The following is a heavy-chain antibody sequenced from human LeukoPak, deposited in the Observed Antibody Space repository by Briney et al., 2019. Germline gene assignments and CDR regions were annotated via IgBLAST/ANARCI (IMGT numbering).Heavy chain of an antibody. CDR1: GFNFNYYA. CDR3: ARHDSFIPY. J-gene: IGHJ4*02. D-gene: IGHD5-18*01. CDR2: ISDNEEVP. V-gene: IGHV3-23*01. Sequence: GGSLRLSCAASGFNFNYYAMSWVRQAPGKGLEWVSGISDNEEVPYYTDSVKGRFTISRDSAKNTVYLQLNNLRADDTAVYFCARHDSFIPYWGQGTLVSVSS.